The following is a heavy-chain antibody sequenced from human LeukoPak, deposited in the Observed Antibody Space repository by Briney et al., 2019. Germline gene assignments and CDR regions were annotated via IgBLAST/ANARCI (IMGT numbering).Heavy chain of an antibody. CDR1: GFTFSSYG. J-gene: IGHJ4*02. V-gene: IGHV3-30*02. D-gene: IGHD2-21*01. CDR3: AKIARQLIYYFDY. Sequence: GGSLRLSCAASGFTFSSYGMHWVRQAPGKGLEWVAFIRYDGSNKYYAASVKGRFTISRDNSKNTLYLQMNSLRAEDTAVYYCAKIARQLIYYFDYWGQGTLVTVSS. CDR2: IRYDGSNK.